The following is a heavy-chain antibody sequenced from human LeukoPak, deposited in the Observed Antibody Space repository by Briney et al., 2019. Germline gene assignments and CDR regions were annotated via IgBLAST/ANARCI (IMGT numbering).Heavy chain of an antibody. J-gene: IGHJ4*02. D-gene: IGHD3-22*01. CDR2: LDWDDDK. V-gene: IGHV2-70*11. CDR1: GFSLRTRGMC. Sequence: SGPTLVNPTQTLTLTCTFSGFSLRTRGMCVSWIRQPPGKALEWLSRLDWDDDKYYSTSLKTRLTISKDTSKDQVVLTMTNMDPVDTATYYCARMSDSSGYYYYFDYWGQGTLVTASS. CDR3: ARMSDSSGYYYYFDY.